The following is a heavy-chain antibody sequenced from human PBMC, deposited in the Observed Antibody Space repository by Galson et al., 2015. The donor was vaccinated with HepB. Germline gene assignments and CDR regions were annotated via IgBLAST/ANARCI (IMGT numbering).Heavy chain of an antibody. Sequence: SVKVSCKASGGTFSSYTISWVRQAPGQGLEWMGRIIPILGIANYAQKFQGRVTITADKSTSTAYMELSSLRSEDTAVYYCAREGAYCGGDCSHFDYWGQGTLVTVSS. CDR2: IIPILGIA. J-gene: IGHJ4*02. V-gene: IGHV1-69*04. CDR3: AREGAYCGGDCSHFDY. CDR1: GGTFSSYT. D-gene: IGHD2-21*02.